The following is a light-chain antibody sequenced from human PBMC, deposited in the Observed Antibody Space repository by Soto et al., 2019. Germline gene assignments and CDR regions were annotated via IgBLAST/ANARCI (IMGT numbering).Light chain of an antibody. J-gene: IGKJ4*01. CDR2: KAS. CDR1: QPLNNW. Sequence: DIQMTQSPSTLSASVGDRVTITCRASQPLNNWLAWYQQKPGKAPKLLIYKASSLQSGVPSRFSGSGSGTEYTLTISSLQPDDFATYYCQQYSSYSGFGGGTKVEIK. CDR3: QQYSSYSG. V-gene: IGKV1-5*03.